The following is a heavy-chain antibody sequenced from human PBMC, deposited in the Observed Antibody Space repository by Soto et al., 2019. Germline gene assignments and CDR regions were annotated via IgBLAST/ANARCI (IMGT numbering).Heavy chain of an antibody. J-gene: IGHJ3*02. V-gene: IGHV1-18*01. CDR3: ARDATRDTAMVIDAFDI. CDR1: GSTFTSYG. D-gene: IGHD5-18*01. CDR2: ISAYNGNT. Sequence: ASLKVSCKTSGSTFTSYGISCVRHTPGQGLEWMGWISAYNGNTNYAQKLQGRVTMTTDTSTSTAYMELRSLRSDDTAVYYCARDATRDTAMVIDAFDIWGQGTMVTVSS.